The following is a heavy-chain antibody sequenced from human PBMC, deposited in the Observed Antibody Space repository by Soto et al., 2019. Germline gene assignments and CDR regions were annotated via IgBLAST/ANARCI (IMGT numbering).Heavy chain of an antibody. CDR3: ARDSPDLYGSGSRWVALDYYYGMDV. CDR2: ISSSSSTI. CDR1: GFTFSSYS. Sequence: GGSLRLSCAASGFTFSSYSMNWVRQAPGKGLEWVSYISSSSSTIYYADSVKGRFTISRDNAKNSLYLQMNSLRDEETAVYYCARDSPDLYGSGSRWVALDYYYGMDVWGQGTTVTVSS. J-gene: IGHJ6*02. V-gene: IGHV3-48*02. D-gene: IGHD3-10*01.